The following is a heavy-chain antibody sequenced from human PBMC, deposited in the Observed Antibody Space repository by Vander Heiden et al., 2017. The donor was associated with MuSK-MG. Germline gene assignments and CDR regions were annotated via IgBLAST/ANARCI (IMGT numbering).Heavy chain of an antibody. CDR3: ARGLNFGDYLPPVPAEYFQH. D-gene: IGHD4-17*01. Sequence: EVQLVESGGGLVKPGGSLSLSCAASGFTFSTYSMNGVRQAPGKGLEWVSSISSSSSYVYYADSVRGRFTISRDNAKNSLFLQMNSLRAEDTAVYYCARGLNFGDYLPPVPAEYFQHWGQGTLVTVSS. J-gene: IGHJ1*01. CDR1: GFTFSTYS. CDR2: ISSSSSYV. V-gene: IGHV3-21*03.